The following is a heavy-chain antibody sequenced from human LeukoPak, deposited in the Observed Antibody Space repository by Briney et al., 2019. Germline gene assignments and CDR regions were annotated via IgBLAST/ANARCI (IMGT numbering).Heavy chain of an antibody. CDR3: ASGGGFRSSTFDCGSTSCPLDY. D-gene: IGHD2-2*01. CDR1: EFSFSAFW. J-gene: IGHJ4*02. CDR2: IKQDGSEK. Sequence: GGSLRLSCVASEFSFSAFWMTWVRQALGKGLEWVANIKQDGSEKHYMDSAKGRFTISRDNAKNSLYLQMNSLRVEDTATYFCASGGGFRSSTFDCGSTSCPLDYWGQGALVTVSS. V-gene: IGHV3-7*01.